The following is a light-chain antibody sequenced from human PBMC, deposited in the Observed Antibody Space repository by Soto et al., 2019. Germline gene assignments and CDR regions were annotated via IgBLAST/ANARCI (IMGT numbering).Light chain of an antibody. V-gene: IGKV3-20*01. CDR2: RTS. Sequence: EIVMTQSPATLSVSPGERATLACRAGQSFSSNLAWYQQKPGQAPRLLIYRTSTRATGIPDRFSGSGSGTDFTLTISRLEPEDFAVYYCQQFGSSVTFGQGTRLEIK. CDR3: QQFGSSVT. CDR1: QSFSSN. J-gene: IGKJ5*01.